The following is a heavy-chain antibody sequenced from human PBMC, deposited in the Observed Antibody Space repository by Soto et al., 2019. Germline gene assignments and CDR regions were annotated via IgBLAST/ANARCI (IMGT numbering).Heavy chain of an antibody. J-gene: IGHJ4*02. CDR2: IDTDGSVI. CDR3: ARVSGYSNMCLDY. D-gene: IGHD4-4*01. V-gene: IGHV3-74*01. Sequence: EVQLVESGGGLVQPGGSLRLSCAASGFSFSSYWMHWVRQVPGKGLVWVARIDTDGSVITYADPVKGRFTISRDNAKNTLYLQMNSLRAEDMATYYCARVSGYSNMCLDYWGQGTLVTVSS. CDR1: GFSFSSYW.